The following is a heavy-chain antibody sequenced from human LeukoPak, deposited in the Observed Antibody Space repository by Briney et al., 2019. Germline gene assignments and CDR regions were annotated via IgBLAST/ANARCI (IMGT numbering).Heavy chain of an antibody. V-gene: IGHV4-59*01. D-gene: IGHD3-3*01. Sequence: SETLSLTCTVSGGSISSYYWSWIRQPPGKGLEWIGYIYYSGSTNYTPSLKSRVTISVDTSKNQFSLKLSSVTAADTAVYYCARDFGYGDPSDYWGQGTLVTVSS. CDR2: IYYSGST. J-gene: IGHJ4*02. CDR3: ARDFGYGDPSDY. CDR1: GGSISSYY.